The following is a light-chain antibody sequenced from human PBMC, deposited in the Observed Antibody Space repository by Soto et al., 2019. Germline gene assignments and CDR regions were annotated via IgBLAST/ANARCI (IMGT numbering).Light chain of an antibody. CDR3: QAYDSSLSGVV. CDR2: GNS. J-gene: IGLJ2*01. CDR1: SSNIGAGYD. V-gene: IGLV1-40*01. Sequence: QSVLTQPPSGAGAPGRRVTISCTGSSSNIGAGYDVHWYQQLPGTAPKLLIYGNSNRPSGVPDRFSGSKSGTSASLAITGLQAEDEAYYYCQAYDSSLSGVVFGGGTKLTVL.